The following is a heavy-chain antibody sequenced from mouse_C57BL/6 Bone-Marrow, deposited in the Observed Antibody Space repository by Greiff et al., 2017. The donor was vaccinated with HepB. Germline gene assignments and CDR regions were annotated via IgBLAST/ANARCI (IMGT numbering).Heavy chain of an antibody. D-gene: IGHD2-4*01. CDR3: ARKGIYYDYDWDWYFDV. CDR2: IWSGGST. CDR1: GFSLTSYG. Sequence: QVQLQQSGPGLVQPSQSLSITCTVSGFSLTSYGVHWVRQSPGKGLEWLGVIWSGGSTDYNAAFISRLSISKDNSKSHVFFKMNSLQADDTAIYYCARKGIYYDYDWDWYFDVWGTGTTVTVSS. J-gene: IGHJ1*03. V-gene: IGHV2-2*01.